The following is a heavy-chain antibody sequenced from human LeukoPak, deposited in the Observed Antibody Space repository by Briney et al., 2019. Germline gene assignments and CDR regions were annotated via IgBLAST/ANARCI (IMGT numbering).Heavy chain of an antibody. D-gene: IGHD2-8*02. CDR2: ISGSGGST. V-gene: IGHV3-23*01. J-gene: IGHJ4*02. Sequence: PGGSLRLSCAASGFTFSSYAMSWVRQAPGKGLEWVSAISGSGGSTYYADSVKDRFTISRDNSKNTLYLQMNSLRAEDTAVYYCAKDSGGGVYYFDYWGQGTLVTVSS. CDR1: GFTFSSYA. CDR3: AKDSGGGVYYFDY.